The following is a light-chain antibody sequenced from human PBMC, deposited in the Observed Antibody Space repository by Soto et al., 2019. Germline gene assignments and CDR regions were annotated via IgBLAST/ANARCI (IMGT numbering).Light chain of an antibody. V-gene: IGKV3-20*01. Sequence: EIVLTQSAGTLSLSPGERATLSCRTSQSVSSNYLAWYQQKRGQAPRLLIYGASTRATGIPDRFSGSGSGTDFTLTITRLEPEDFAVYYCQHYGTSFWTFGQGTKVEIK. CDR2: GAS. CDR3: QHYGTSFWT. J-gene: IGKJ1*01. CDR1: QSVSSNY.